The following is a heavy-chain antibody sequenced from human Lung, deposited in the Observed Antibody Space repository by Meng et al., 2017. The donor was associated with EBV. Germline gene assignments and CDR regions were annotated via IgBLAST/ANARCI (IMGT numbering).Heavy chain of an antibody. J-gene: IGHJ5*02. CDR1: GCSISSINW. Sequence: QVPLQEAGPGLWKPSETLSLTCAVSGCSISSINWWTWVRQPPGKGLEWIGEIYHSGSTNYNPSLKSRVTISVDKSKNQFSLKLSSVTAADTAVYYCARVAAAGNEWFDPWGQGTLVTVSS. D-gene: IGHD6-13*01. V-gene: IGHV4-4*02. CDR2: IYHSGST. CDR3: ARVAAAGNEWFDP.